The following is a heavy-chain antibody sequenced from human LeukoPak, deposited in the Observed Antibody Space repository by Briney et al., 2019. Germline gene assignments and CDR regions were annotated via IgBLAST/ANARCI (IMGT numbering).Heavy chain of an antibody. J-gene: IGHJ2*01. CDR3: ARDLRWSHYWYFDL. V-gene: IGHV3-33*01. D-gene: IGHD2-15*01. CDR1: GFTFSSYG. CDR2: IWYDGSNK. Sequence: GRSLRLSCAASGFTFSSYGMHWVRQAPGKGLEWVAVIWYDGSNKYYADSVKGRFTVSRDNSKNTLYLQMNSLRAEDTAVYYCARDLRWSHYWYFDLWGRGTLVTVSS.